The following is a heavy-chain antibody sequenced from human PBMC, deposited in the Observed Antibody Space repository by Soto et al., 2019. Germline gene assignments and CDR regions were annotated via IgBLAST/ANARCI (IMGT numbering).Heavy chain of an antibody. CDR1: GGDIGRGDYY. Sequence: KASETLSLTCTVSGGDIGRGDYYWAWIRQPPWKGLERIASISYVGSTFYNSSLESRVTISLDMSMNLFSLKLTSVTATDTAGYFWMGHTARRSAVEGFDPRGQGXLVTVGS. V-gene: IGHV4-39*02. CDR2: ISYVGST. D-gene: IGHD6-13*01. J-gene: IGHJ5*02. CDR3: MGHTARRSAVEGFDP.